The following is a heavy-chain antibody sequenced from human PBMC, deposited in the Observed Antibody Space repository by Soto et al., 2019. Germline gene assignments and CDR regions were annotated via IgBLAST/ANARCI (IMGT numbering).Heavy chain of an antibody. Sequence: QITLKESGPTLVKPTQTLTLTCTFSGFSLSTSGVGVGWIRQPPGKALEWLALIYWDDDKRYSPSLKSRLTLTKDTSKNPVVLTMTNMDPVDTATYYCEHILYYYYFAYWGQGTLVTVSS. V-gene: IGHV2-5*02. D-gene: IGHD3-22*01. CDR3: EHILYYYYFAY. J-gene: IGHJ4*02. CDR2: IYWDDDK. CDR1: GFSLSTSGVG.